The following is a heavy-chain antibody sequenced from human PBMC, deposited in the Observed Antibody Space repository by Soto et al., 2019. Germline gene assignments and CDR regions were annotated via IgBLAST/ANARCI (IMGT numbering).Heavy chain of an antibody. CDR1: GFTFGDDA. CDR3: ASTQSTVLISMDV. CDR2: IRSKAYGGTT. Sequence: GGSLRLSCTASGFTFGDDAMSWFRQAPGKGLEWVGFIRSKAYGGTTEYAASVKGRFTISRDDSKSVAYLQMNSLKTEDTAVYYCASTQSTVLISMDVWGQGTTVTVSS. J-gene: IGHJ6*02. D-gene: IGHD2-8*01. V-gene: IGHV3-49*03.